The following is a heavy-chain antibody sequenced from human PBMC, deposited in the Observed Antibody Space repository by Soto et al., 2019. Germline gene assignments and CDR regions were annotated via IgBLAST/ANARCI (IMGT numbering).Heavy chain of an antibody. Sequence: LSLTCTVSGGSISSSSYYWGWIRQPPGKGLEWIGSIYYSGSTYYNPSLKSRVTISVDTSKNQFSLKLSSVTAADTAVYYCHSSSWSRYYYYYMDVWGKGTTVTVSS. D-gene: IGHD6-13*01. CDR1: GGSISSSSYY. J-gene: IGHJ6*03. CDR2: IYYSGST. CDR3: HSSSWSRYYYYYMDV. V-gene: IGHV4-39*01.